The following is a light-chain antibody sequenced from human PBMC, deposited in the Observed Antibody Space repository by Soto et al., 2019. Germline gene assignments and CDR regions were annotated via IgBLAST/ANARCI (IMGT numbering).Light chain of an antibody. Sequence: DIQLTQSPSFMSASVGDRVTITCRASQGISSYLAWYQQKPGKAPKLLFYAASTLQSGVPSRFSGSGSGTEFTLTISSLQPEDFATYYCQQLNSYPRTFGPGSKVEIK. J-gene: IGKJ3*01. CDR2: AAS. V-gene: IGKV1-9*01. CDR3: QQLNSYPRT. CDR1: QGISSY.